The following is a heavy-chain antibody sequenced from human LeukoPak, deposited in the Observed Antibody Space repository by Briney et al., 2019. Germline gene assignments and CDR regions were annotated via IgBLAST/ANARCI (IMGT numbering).Heavy chain of an antibody. CDR3: ARYTVTTYYFDY. D-gene: IGHD4-11*01. Sequence: SSETLSLTCTVSGGSISSSSYYWGWIRQPPGKGLEWIGSIYYSGSTYYNPSLKSRVTISVDTSKNQFSLKLSSVTAADTAVYYCARYTVTTYYFDYWGQGTLVTVSS. J-gene: IGHJ4*02. V-gene: IGHV4-39*01. CDR1: GGSISSSSYY. CDR2: IYYSGST.